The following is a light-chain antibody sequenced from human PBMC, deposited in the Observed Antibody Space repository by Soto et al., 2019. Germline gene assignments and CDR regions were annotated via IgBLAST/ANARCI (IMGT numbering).Light chain of an antibody. J-gene: IGKJ5*01. V-gene: IGKV1-9*01. CDR1: QGISSY. CDR2: AAS. Sequence: DIQLTQSPSFLSASVGDRVTITCRASQGISSYLAWYQQKTGKAPKLLIYAASTLQSGVPSRFSGSGSGTEFTLPISSLQPEDFATNYCQHLDSYSTCGQGTRLEI. CDR3: QHLDSYST.